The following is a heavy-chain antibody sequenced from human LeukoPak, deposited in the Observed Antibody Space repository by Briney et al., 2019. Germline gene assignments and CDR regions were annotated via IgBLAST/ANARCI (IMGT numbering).Heavy chain of an antibody. J-gene: IGHJ4*02. Sequence: ASVKVSCTVSGYTLTELSMHWVRQAPGQGLEWMGMIYPRDGSTSYAQKFQGRVTVTRDTSTSTVHMELSGLRSEDTAVYYCARDQEGFDYWGQGTLVTVSS. CDR2: IYPRDGST. V-gene: IGHV1-46*01. CDR3: ARDQEGFDY. CDR1: GYTLTELS.